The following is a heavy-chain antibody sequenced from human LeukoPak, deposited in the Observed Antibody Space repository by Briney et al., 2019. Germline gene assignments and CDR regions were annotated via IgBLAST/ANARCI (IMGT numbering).Heavy chain of an antibody. J-gene: IGHJ4*02. Sequence: SVKVSCKASGGTFSSYAISWVRQAPGQGLEWMGGIIPILGTANYAQKFQGRVTITADESTSTAYMELSSLRSEDTAVYYCARESLPRYYYDSSGRNYFDYWGQGTLVTVSS. V-gene: IGHV1-69*13. CDR3: ARESLPRYYYDSSGRNYFDY. CDR1: GGTFSSYA. CDR2: IIPILGTA. D-gene: IGHD3-22*01.